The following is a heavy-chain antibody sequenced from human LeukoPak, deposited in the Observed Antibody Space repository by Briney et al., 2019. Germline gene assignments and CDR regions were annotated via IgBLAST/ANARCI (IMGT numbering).Heavy chain of an antibody. J-gene: IGHJ4*02. Sequence: PGGSLRLSCAASGFTFSRYAMSWVRQAPGKGLEWVSAISGSGGSTYYADSVKGRFTISRDNSKNTLYLQMNSLRAEDTAVYYCAHTGVPMTTIDYWGQGTLVTVSS. V-gene: IGHV3-23*01. CDR2: ISGSGGST. CDR3: AHTGVPMTTIDY. D-gene: IGHD4-17*01. CDR1: GFTFSRYA.